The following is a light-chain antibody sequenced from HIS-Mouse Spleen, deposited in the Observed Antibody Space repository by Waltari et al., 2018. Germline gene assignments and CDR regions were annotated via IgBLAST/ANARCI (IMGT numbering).Light chain of an antibody. CDR2: WNN. CDR3: AAWDDSLSGPWV. J-gene: IGLJ3*02. CDR1: SSNIGSNY. Sequence: QSVLTQPPSASGTPGQRVTISCSGSSSNIGSNYVYWYQQLPGTAPKLLIYWNNQRPSGVPDRVSGSKSGTSAYLAISGLRSEDEADYYCAAWDDSLSGPWVFGGGTKLTVL. V-gene: IGLV1-47*01.